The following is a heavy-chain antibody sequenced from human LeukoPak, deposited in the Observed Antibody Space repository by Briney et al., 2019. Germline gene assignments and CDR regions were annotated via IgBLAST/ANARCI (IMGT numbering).Heavy chain of an antibody. CDR2: ISSSGSTI. CDR3: ASGVVPAAPYWGY. V-gene: IGHV3-48*03. D-gene: IGHD2-2*01. CDR1: GFTFSIYA. Sequence: GGSLRLSCAGSGFTFSIYAMTWVRQAPGKGLEWVSYISSSGSTIYYADSVKGRFTISRDNAKNSLYLQMNSLRAEDTAVYYCASGVVPAAPYWGYWGQGTLVTVSS. J-gene: IGHJ4*02.